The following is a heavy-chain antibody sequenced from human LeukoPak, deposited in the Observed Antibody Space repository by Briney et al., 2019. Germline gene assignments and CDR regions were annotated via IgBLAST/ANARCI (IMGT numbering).Heavy chain of an antibody. CDR1: GHTFMNYW. CDR3: ARQWGDCSSTSCYSAY. V-gene: IGHV5-51*01. D-gene: IGHD2-2*01. J-gene: IGHJ4*02. Sequence: GESLKISCKSSGHTFMNYWIGWVRQMPGKGLEWMGIIYPGDSDTRYSPSFQGQVTISADKSISTAYLQWSSLKASDTAIYYCARQWGDCSSTSCYSAYWGQGTLVTVSS. CDR2: IYPGDSDT.